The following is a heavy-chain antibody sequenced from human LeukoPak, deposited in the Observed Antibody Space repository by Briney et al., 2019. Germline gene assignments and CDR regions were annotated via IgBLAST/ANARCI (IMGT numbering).Heavy chain of an antibody. CDR1: GFTFSSYW. Sequence: PGGSRRLSCAASGFTFSSYWMTWVRQAPGKGLEWVANIKRDGSEKHYVDSVKGRFTISRDNAKNSLYLQMNSLRAEDTAIYYCTRVGYIDEGIDYWGQGTLVTVSS. D-gene: IGHD5-24*01. CDR2: IKRDGSEK. V-gene: IGHV3-7*04. J-gene: IGHJ4*02. CDR3: TRVGYIDEGIDY.